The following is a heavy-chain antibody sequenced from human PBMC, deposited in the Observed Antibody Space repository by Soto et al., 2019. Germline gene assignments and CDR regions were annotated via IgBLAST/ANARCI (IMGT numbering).Heavy chain of an antibody. CDR1: GYSFTSYW. D-gene: IGHD3-10*01. J-gene: IGHJ6*02. Sequence: GESLKISCKGSGYSFTSYWIGWVRQMPGKGLEWMGIIYPGDSDTRYSPSFQGQVTISADKSISTAYLQWSSLKASDTAMYYCARAYSITMVRGFYGMDVWGQGTTVTVSS. CDR2: IYPGDSDT. V-gene: IGHV5-51*01. CDR3: ARAYSITMVRGFYGMDV.